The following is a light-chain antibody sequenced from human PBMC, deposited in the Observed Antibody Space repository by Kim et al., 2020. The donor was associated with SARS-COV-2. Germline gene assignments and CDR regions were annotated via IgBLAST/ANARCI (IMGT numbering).Light chain of an antibody. CDR3: QQYNSHQHT. CDR1: QNINTW. Sequence: SASVGDRVIITCRASQNINTWLAWYRQRPGKAPELLIHRASTVQSGVPTKFSGSGSGTEFTLTISSLQPDDFATYHCQQYNSHQHTFGQGTKLEI. V-gene: IGKV1-5*03. J-gene: IGKJ2*01. CDR2: RAS.